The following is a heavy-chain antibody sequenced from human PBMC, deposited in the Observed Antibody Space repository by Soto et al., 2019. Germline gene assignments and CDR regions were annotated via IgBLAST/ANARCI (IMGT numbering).Heavy chain of an antibody. J-gene: IGHJ6*02. Sequence: QVQLVQSGAEVKKPGASVKVSCKTSGYTFTDYHMHWMRQAPGQGLEWMGWINPNSGGTNYAQKFQGWVTMTRDTSISTVYMELTRLRSDDTAVHFCARDGGINGMDVWGQGTTVTVSS. CDR1: GYTFTDYH. CDR2: INPNSGGT. CDR3: ARDGGINGMDV. V-gene: IGHV1-2*04. D-gene: IGHD1-26*01.